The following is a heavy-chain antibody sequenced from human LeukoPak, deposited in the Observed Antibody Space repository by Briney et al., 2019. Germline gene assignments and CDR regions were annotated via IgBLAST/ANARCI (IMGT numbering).Heavy chain of an antibody. CDR2: IKQDGSEK. D-gene: IGHD2-2*02. CDR3: ARMHCSSTSCYTDAFDI. Sequence: PGGSLRLSCAASGFTFSSYWMNWVRQAPGKGLEWAANIKQDGSEKYYVDSVRGRVTISRDNAKNSLYLQMNSLRAEDTAVYYCARMHCSSTSCYTDAFDIWGQGTMVTVSS. V-gene: IGHV3-7*01. CDR1: GFTFSSYW. J-gene: IGHJ3*02.